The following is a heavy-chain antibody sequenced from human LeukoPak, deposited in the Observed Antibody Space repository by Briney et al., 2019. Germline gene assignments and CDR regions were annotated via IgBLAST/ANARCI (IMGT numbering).Heavy chain of an antibody. D-gene: IGHD3-22*01. CDR3: TRLVYDSSPFDY. J-gene: IGHJ4*02. Sequence: SETLSLTCTVSGGSISSYYWSWIRQPPGKGLEWIGYIYCSGSTNYNPSLKSRVTISVDTSKNQFSLKLSSVTAADTAVYYCTRLVYDSSPFDYWGQGTLVTVSS. CDR1: GGSISSYY. CDR2: IYCSGST. V-gene: IGHV4-59*01.